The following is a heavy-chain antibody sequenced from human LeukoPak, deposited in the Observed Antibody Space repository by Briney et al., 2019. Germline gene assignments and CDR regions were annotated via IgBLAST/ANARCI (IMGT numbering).Heavy chain of an antibody. V-gene: IGHV1-69*05. CDR1: GYTFTSYG. CDR2: IIPIFGTA. D-gene: IGHD6-13*01. Sequence: ASVKVSCKASGYTFTSYGISWVRQAPGQGLEWMGGIIPIFGTANYAQKFQGRVTITTDESTSTAYMELSSLRSEDTAVYYCARGAAARGSGNWFDPWGQGTLVTVSS. CDR3: ARGAAARGSGNWFDP. J-gene: IGHJ5*02.